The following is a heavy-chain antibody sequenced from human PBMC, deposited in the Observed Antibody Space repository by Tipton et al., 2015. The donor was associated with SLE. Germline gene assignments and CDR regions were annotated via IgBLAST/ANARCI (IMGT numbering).Heavy chain of an antibody. CDR1: GGSISSGSYY. CDR3: ARGLDYGDSPFDY. Sequence: TLSLTCTVSGGSISSGSYYWSWIRQPAGKGLEWIGYIYTSGSTNYNPSLKSRVTISVDTSKNQFSLKLSSVTAADTAVYYCARGLDYGDSPFDYWGQGTLVTVSS. J-gene: IGHJ4*02. V-gene: IGHV4-61*09. CDR2: IYTSGST. D-gene: IGHD4-17*01.